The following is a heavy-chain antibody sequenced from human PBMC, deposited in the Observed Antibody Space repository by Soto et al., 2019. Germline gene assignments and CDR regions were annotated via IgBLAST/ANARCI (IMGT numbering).Heavy chain of an antibody. Sequence: GGSLRLSCAASGFTFSDHYMDWVRQAPGKGLEWVGRTRNKANSYTTEYAATVRGRFTISRDDSKNSLYLQMNSLKTEDTAECDCARVGYCSRTSCPSDYSGMDFWGQGTTDTVSS. CDR3: ARVGYCSRTSCPSDYSGMDF. D-gene: IGHD2-2*01. J-gene: IGHJ6*01. CDR2: TRNKANSYTT. V-gene: IGHV3-72*01. CDR1: GFTFSDHY.